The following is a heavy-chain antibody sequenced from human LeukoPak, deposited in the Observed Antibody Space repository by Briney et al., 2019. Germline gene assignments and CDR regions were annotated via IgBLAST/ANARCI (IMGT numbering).Heavy chain of an antibody. CDR3: ARVLRDIVVVPAVFVYYYYYMDV. Sequence: SETLSLTCTVSGGSISSGGYYWSWIRQPPGKGLEWIGYIYHSGSTYYNPSLKSRVTISVDRSKNQFSLKLSSVTAADTAVYYCARVLRDIVVVPAVFVYYYYYMDVWGKGATVTVSS. J-gene: IGHJ6*03. CDR1: GGSISSGGYY. CDR2: IYHSGST. D-gene: IGHD2-2*01. V-gene: IGHV4-30-2*01.